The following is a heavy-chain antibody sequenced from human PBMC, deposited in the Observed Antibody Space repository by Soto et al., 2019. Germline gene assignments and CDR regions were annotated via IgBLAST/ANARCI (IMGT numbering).Heavy chain of an antibody. Sequence: QVQLEQSGAEVKKPGSSVKISCKASGGTLSHHGVSWLRQAPGQGLEWMGGTIPVFNTAKYAPKFQARVTIAADNYTKIAYIELGILSSDFTAFYYFARGVYGSGNYYTVLPAFDIWGQGTLVIVSS. CDR2: TIPVFNTA. D-gene: IGHD3-10*01. J-gene: IGHJ3*02. V-gene: IGHV1-69*06. CDR3: ARGVYGSGNYYTVLPAFDI. CDR1: GGTLSHHG.